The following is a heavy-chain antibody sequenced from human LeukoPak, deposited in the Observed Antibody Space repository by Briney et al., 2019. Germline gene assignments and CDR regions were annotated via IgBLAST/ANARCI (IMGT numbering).Heavy chain of an antibody. CDR3: ARGRGYSGYDESYPFDY. J-gene: IGHJ4*02. CDR2: FYSGGST. D-gene: IGHD5-12*01. CDR1: GFAVSSNY. V-gene: IGHV3-66*01. Sequence: GGSLRLSCAASGFAVSSNYMNWVRQAPGKGLEWLSVFYSGGSTDHADSVKGRFTMSRDNSKNTLYLQMNSLRAEDTAVYYCARGRGYSGYDESYPFDYWGQGTLVTVSS.